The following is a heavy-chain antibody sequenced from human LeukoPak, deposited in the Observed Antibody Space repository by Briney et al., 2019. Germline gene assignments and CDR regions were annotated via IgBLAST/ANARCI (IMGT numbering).Heavy chain of an antibody. Sequence: SETLSLTCTVSGGSISSYYWSWIRQPPGKGLEWIGYIYYSGSTNYNPSLKSRVTISVDTSKNQFSLKLSSVTAADTAVYYCARAGIVATSFFDYWAREPWSPSPQ. V-gene: IGHV4-59*01. J-gene: IGHJ4*02. CDR1: GGSISSYY. D-gene: IGHD5-12*01. CDR3: ARAGIVATSFFDY. CDR2: IYYSGST.